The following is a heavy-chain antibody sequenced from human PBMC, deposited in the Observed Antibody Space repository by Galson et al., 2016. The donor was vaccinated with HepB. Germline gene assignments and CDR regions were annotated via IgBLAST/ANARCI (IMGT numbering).Heavy chain of an antibody. Sequence: TLSLTCSVSGASITNDAYYYWTWIRHHPGKGLEWIGYISAGGNTGYNPSLRSRVSISADTSKNQFSLRLSSVTAADTALYYCASEQVLPASTRVFDVWGQGTLCTVSS. CDR2: ISAGGNT. CDR3: ASEQVLPASTRVFDV. D-gene: IGHD1-1*01. V-gene: IGHV4-31*03. J-gene: IGHJ3*01. CDR1: GASITNDAYY.